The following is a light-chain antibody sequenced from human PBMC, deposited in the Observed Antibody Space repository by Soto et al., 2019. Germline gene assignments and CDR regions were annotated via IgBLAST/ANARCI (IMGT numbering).Light chain of an antibody. Sequence: QSVLAQPASVSGSPGQSITISCTGTSSDVGGYNYVSWYQQHPGKAPKLMIYDVSNRPSGVSNRFSGSKSGNTASLTISGLQAEYEADYHRSSYTSSSTHGVLGTGTK. CDR1: SSDVGGYNY. J-gene: IGLJ1*01. CDR3: SSYTSSSTHGV. CDR2: DVS. V-gene: IGLV2-14*01.